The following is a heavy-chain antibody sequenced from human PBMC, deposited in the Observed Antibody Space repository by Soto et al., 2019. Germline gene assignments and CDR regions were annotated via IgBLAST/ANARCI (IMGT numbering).Heavy chain of an antibody. D-gene: IGHD6-13*01. Sequence: ASVKVSCKTSGYIFTSYHINWVRQAPGQGLEWMGWITAYNGNANYAQKFQGRVTMTTDTSTSTAYMEVRTLRSDDTAVYYCARGSSSSYSDYDYGLNVWGQGTTVTVSS. CDR1: GYIFTSYH. CDR2: ITAYNGNA. V-gene: IGHV1-18*01. J-gene: IGHJ6*02. CDR3: ARGSSSSYSDYDYGLNV.